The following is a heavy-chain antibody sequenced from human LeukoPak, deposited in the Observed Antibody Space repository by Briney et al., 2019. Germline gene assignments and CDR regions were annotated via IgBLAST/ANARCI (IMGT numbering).Heavy chain of an antibody. CDR2: IRSKAYGGTT. D-gene: IGHD5-18*01. Sequence: PGGSPRLSCTASGFTFGDYAMSWVRQAPGKGLEWVGFIRSKAYGGTTEYAASVKGRFTTSRDDSKSIAYLQMNSLKTEDTAVYHCTGERGYSYGYALWGQGTLVTVSS. J-gene: IGHJ4*02. CDR1: GFTFGDYA. CDR3: TGERGYSYGYAL. V-gene: IGHV3-49*04.